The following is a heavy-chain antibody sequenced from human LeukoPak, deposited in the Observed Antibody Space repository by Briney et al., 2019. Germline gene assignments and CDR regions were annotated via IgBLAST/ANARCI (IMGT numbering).Heavy chain of an antibody. CDR1: GYSFTNYW. CDR2: IYPGDSDT. CDR3: ARATSSGWAH. D-gene: IGHD6-19*01. J-gene: IGHJ4*02. V-gene: IGHV5-51*01. Sequence: GESLKISCKGSGYSFTNYWIGWVRQMPGKGLEWMGIIYPGDSDTKYRPSFQGQVTISADKSISTAYLQWTSLKASDTAMYYCARATSSGWAHWGQGTRVTVSS.